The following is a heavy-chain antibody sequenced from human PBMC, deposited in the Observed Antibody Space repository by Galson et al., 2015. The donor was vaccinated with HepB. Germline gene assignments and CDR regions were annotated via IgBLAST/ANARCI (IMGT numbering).Heavy chain of an antibody. Sequence: SVKVSCKASGGTFSSYAISWVRQAPGQGLEWMGGIIPIFGIANYAQKFQGRVTITADKSTSTAYMELSSLRSEDTAVYYCAREITDSRAPSWFDPWGQGTLVTVSS. CDR2: IIPIFGIA. CDR1: GGTFSSYA. J-gene: IGHJ5*02. V-gene: IGHV1-69*10. D-gene: IGHD3-22*01. CDR3: AREITDSRAPSWFDP.